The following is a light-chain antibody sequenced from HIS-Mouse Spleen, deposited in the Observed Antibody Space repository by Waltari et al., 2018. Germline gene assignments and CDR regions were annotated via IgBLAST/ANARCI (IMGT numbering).Light chain of an antibody. Sequence: DIQLTQSPSFLSASVGDRVTITCRASQGISSYLAWYQQKPGKAPKLLIYAASTFQSGVPSRFSGSRSGTEFTLTISSLQPEDFATYYCQQLNSYPPTFGQGTKVEIK. CDR1: QGISSY. V-gene: IGKV1-9*01. J-gene: IGKJ1*01. CDR3: QQLNSYPPT. CDR2: AAS.